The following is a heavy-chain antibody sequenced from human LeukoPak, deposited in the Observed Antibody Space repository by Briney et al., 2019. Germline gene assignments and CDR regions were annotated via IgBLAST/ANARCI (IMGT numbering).Heavy chain of an antibody. D-gene: IGHD6-19*01. V-gene: IGHV4-34*01. Sequence: SETLSLTCAVYGGSFSGYYWSWIRQPPGKGLEWIGEINHSGSTNYNPSLKSRVTISVDTSKNQFSLKLSSVTAADTAVYYCARRRFSSGWPKFDYWGQGTLVTVSS. CDR1: GGSFSGYY. J-gene: IGHJ4*02. CDR2: INHSGST. CDR3: ARRRFSSGWPKFDY.